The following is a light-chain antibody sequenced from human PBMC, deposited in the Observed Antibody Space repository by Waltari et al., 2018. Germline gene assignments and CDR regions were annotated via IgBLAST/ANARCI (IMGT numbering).Light chain of an antibody. CDR3: SSYRSGSTRV. J-gene: IGLJ1*01. V-gene: IGLV2-14*01. Sequence: QSALTQPASVSGSPGQSITISCTGTSSDVGGYKYVSWYQQHPGKAPKLIIYEVTYRPSGISNRFSGPKSGNPASLTISGLQAEDEADYYCSSYRSGSTRVFGTGTKVTVL. CDR1: SSDVGGYKY. CDR2: EVT.